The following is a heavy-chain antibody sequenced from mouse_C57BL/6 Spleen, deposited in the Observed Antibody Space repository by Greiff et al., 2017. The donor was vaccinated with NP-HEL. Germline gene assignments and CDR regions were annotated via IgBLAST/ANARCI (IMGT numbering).Heavy chain of an antibody. CDR3: ASLDGYYDYFDY. CDR1: GFTFSDYY. V-gene: IGHV5-16*01. CDR2: INYDGSST. D-gene: IGHD2-3*01. Sequence: EVQLVESEGGLVQPGSSMKLSCTASGFTFSDYYMAWVRQVPEKGLEWVANINYDGSSTYYLDSLKSRFIISRDNAKNILYLQMSSLKSEDTATYYCASLDGYYDYFDYWGQGTTLTVSS. J-gene: IGHJ2*01.